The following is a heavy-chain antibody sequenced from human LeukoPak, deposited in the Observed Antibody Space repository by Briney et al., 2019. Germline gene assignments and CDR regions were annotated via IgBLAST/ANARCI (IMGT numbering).Heavy chain of an antibody. CDR2: IYSGGTT. CDR3: TRFLTYYYDSSGYFPFDY. Sequence: GGSLRLSCAASGFIVSSNYMSWVRQAPGKGLEWVSVIYSGGTTYYADSVKGRFTISRDNRKNTLYLQMNSLKTEDTAVYYCTRFLTYYYDSSGYFPFDYWGQGTLVTVSS. CDR1: GFIVSSNY. J-gene: IGHJ4*02. V-gene: IGHV3-66*01. D-gene: IGHD3-22*01.